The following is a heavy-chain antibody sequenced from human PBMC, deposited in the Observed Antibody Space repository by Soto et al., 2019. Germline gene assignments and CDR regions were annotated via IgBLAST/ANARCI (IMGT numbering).Heavy chain of an antibody. CDR1: GFTFSSYA. CDR2: ISGSGGST. Sequence: GGSLRLSCAASGFTFSSYAMSWVRQAPGKGLEWVSAISGSGGSTYYADSVKGRFTISRDNSKNTLYLQMHSLRAEDTALYYCARGVYTSGWYVDYWGQGTLVTVSS. D-gene: IGHD6-19*01. V-gene: IGHV3-23*01. J-gene: IGHJ4*02. CDR3: ARGVYTSGWYVDY.